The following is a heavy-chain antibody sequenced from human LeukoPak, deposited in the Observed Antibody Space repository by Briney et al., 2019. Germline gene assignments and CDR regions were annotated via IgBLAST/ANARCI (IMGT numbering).Heavy chain of an antibody. D-gene: IGHD3-10*01. Sequence: ASVKVSCKASGYTFTSYGTSWVRQAPGQGLEWMGWINPNSGGTNYAQKFQGWVTMTRDTSISTAYMELSRLRSDDTAVYYCARGSGAARMDVWGQGTTVTVSS. J-gene: IGHJ6*02. CDR3: ARGSGAARMDV. V-gene: IGHV1-2*04. CDR2: INPNSGGT. CDR1: GYTFTSYG.